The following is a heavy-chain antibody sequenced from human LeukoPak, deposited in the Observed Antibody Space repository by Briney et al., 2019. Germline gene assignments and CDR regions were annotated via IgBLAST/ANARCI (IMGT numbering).Heavy chain of an antibody. Sequence: PSETLSLTCTVSGGSISSYYWSWIRQPAGKGLEWIGRIYTSGSTNYNPSLKSRVTMSVDTSKNKFSLKLSSVTAADAAVYYCASARTTAFMDVWGKGTTVTVSS. J-gene: IGHJ6*04. CDR1: GGSISSYY. V-gene: IGHV4-4*07. CDR3: ASARTTAFMDV. D-gene: IGHD2-2*01. CDR2: IYTSGST.